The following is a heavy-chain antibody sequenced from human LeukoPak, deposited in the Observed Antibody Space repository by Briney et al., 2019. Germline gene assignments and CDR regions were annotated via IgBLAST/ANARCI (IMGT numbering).Heavy chain of an antibody. CDR3: ARIRYSSSSYHFDY. CDR1: GGSISSSSYY. CDR2: IYYSGST. D-gene: IGHD6-13*01. J-gene: IGHJ4*02. V-gene: IGHV4-39*01. Sequence: SETLSLTCTVSGGSISSSSYYWGWIRQPPGKGLEWIGSIYYSGSTYYNPSLKSRVTISVDTSKNQFSLKLSSVTAADTAVYYCARIRYSSSSYHFDYWGQGTLVTASS.